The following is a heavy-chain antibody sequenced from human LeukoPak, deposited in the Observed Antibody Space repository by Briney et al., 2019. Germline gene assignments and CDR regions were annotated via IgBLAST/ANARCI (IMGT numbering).Heavy chain of an antibody. CDR3: ARDPRVVVPAYYSYYYMDV. V-gene: IGHV3-21*01. CDR1: GFTFSSYS. J-gene: IGHJ6*03. CDR2: ISSGSSQI. D-gene: IGHD2-2*01. Sequence: PGESLRLSCAASGFTFSSYSMNWVRQAPGKGLEWVSAISSGSSQIYYADSVRGRFTISRDNAKNSLYLQMNSLTAEDPAVYYCARDPRVVVPAYYSYYYMDVWGKGTTVTVSS.